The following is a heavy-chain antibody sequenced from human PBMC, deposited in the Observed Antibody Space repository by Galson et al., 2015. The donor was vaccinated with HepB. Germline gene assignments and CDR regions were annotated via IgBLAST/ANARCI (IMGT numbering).Heavy chain of an antibody. CDR1: GYTFTGYY. V-gene: IGHV1-2*04. J-gene: IGHJ4*02. CDR3: ARALYGDYPGGLAPFDY. Sequence: SVKVSCKASGYTFTGYYMHWVRQAPGQGLEWMGWINPNSGGTNYAQKFQGWVTTTRDTSISTAYMELSRLRSDDTAVYYCARALYGDYPGGLAPFDYWGQGTLVTVSS. D-gene: IGHD4-17*01. CDR2: INPNSGGT.